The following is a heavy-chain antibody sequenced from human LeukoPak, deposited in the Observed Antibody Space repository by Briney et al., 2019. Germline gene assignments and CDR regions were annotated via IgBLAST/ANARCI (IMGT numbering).Heavy chain of an antibody. D-gene: IGHD2-15*01. CDR2: IHYSGST. CDR1: GGSISSSSYY. V-gene: IGHV4-39*07. J-gene: IGHJ6*03. CDR3: ARGYCSGGSCYSYYYYNYMDV. Sequence: SETLSLTCTVSGGSISSSSYYWGWIRQPPGKGLEWIGSIHYSGSTNYNPSLKSRVTISVDTSKNQSSLKLSSVTAADTAVYYCARGYCSGGSCYSYYYYNYMDVWGKGTTVTVSS.